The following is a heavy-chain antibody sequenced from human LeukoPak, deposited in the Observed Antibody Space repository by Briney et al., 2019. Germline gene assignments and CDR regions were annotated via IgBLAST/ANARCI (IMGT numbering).Heavy chain of an antibody. D-gene: IGHD3-3*01. CDR1: GFTFSNAW. Sequence: GGSLRLSCAASGFTFSNAWMSWVRQAPGKGLEWVGRIKSKTDGGATDYAAPVKGRFTISRDDSKNTLYLQMNSLKTEDTAVYYCTAPLYYDSYYFDYWGQGTLVTVSS. V-gene: IGHV3-15*01. CDR2: IKSKTDGGAT. CDR3: TAPLYYDSYYFDY. J-gene: IGHJ4*02.